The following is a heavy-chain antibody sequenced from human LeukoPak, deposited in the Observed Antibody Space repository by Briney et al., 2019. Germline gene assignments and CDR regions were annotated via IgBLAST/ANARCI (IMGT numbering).Heavy chain of an antibody. Sequence: GRSLRLSCAASGFTFSSYSMNWVRQAPGKGLEWVSSISSSSSYIYYADSVKGRFTISRDNAKNSLYLQMNSLRAEDTAVYYCAREYYEYSSSSNFCDYRGQGTLVTVSS. J-gene: IGHJ4*02. D-gene: IGHD6-6*01. CDR1: GFTFSSYS. V-gene: IGHV3-21*01. CDR2: ISSSSSYI. CDR3: AREYYEYSSSSNFCDY.